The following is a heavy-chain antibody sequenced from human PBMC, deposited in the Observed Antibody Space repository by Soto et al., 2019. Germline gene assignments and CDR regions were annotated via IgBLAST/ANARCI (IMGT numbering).Heavy chain of an antibody. V-gene: IGHV4-34*01. CDR2: INHSGST. CDR1: GGSFSGYY. CDR3: ARDKSIAARGRYFDY. D-gene: IGHD6-6*01. Sequence: SETLSLTCAVYGGSFSGYYWSWIRQPPGKGLEWIGEINHSGSTNYNPSLKSRVTISVDTSKNQFSLKLSSVTAADTAVYYCARDKSIAARGRYFDYWGPGTLVTVSS. J-gene: IGHJ4*02.